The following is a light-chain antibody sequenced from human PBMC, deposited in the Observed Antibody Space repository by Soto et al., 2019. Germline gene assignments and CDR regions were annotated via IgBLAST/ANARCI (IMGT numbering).Light chain of an antibody. J-gene: IGLJ1*01. Sequence: QSALTQPASVSGCPGQSITISCTGTSSDVGGYDYVSWYQQYPGKAPKLMIYEVSNRPSGVSNRFSGSKSGNTASLTISGLQAEDEADYYCSSYTISSTYVFGTGTKVTVL. CDR3: SSYTISSTYV. CDR2: EVS. V-gene: IGLV2-14*01. CDR1: SSDVGGYDY.